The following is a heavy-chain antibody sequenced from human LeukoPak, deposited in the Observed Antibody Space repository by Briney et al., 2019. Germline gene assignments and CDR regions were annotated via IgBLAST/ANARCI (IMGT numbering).Heavy chain of an antibody. CDR1: GGSISSGGYY. CDR3: ARSAYYDSSGYYS. V-gene: IGHV4-31*11. Sequence: SQTLSLTCAVSGGSISSGGYYWSWIRQHPGKGLEWIGYIYYSGSTYYNPSLKSRVTISVDTSKNQFSLKLSSVTAADTAVYYCARSAYYDSSGYYSWGQGTLVTVSS. J-gene: IGHJ5*02. CDR2: IYYSGST. D-gene: IGHD3-22*01.